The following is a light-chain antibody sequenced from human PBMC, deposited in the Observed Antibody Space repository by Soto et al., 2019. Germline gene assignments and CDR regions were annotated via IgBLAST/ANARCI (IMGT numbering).Light chain of an antibody. V-gene: IGKV3-20*01. CDR2: GAS. CDR1: QIITSNQ. Sequence: DIVLTQSPGTLSFSPGDRATLSCRASQIITSNQLAWYQHRPGQAPRLLIYGASSRAAGIPDRFTGSGSGTDFTLTIKRLEPEDFALYYCQQYGTSPYTFGQGARLDFK. CDR3: QQYGTSPYT. J-gene: IGKJ2*01.